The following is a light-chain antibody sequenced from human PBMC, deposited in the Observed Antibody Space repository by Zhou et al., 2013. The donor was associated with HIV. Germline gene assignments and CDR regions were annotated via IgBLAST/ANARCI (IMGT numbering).Light chain of an antibody. J-gene: IGKJ4*01. V-gene: IGKV1-5*03. CDR3: QKYNSAPLT. CDR1: QNINNW. Sequence: DIQMTQSPSTLSASIGDTVIITCRASQNINNWLAWYQQKPGKAPELLIYKASTLQSGVPSRFSGRASGTDFTLTISSLQPEDVATYFCQKYNSAPLTFGGGTKVEIK. CDR2: KAS.